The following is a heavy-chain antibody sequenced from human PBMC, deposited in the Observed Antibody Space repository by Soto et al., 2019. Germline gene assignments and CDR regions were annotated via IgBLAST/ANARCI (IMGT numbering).Heavy chain of an antibody. V-gene: IGHV3-30*18. D-gene: IGHD1-26*01. Sequence: QVQLVESRGGVVQPGRSLRLSCAASGFTISSYGMHWVRQAPGKGLEWVAVISYDGSNKYYADSVKGRFTISRDNSKNTLYLQMNSLRAEDTAGYYCAKDRGWELLGTDGMDVWGQGTTVTVSS. CDR2: ISYDGSNK. CDR3: AKDRGWELLGTDGMDV. J-gene: IGHJ6*02. CDR1: GFTISSYG.